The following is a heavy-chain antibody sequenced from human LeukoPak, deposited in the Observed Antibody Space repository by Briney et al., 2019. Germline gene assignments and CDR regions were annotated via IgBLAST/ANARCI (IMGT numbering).Heavy chain of an antibody. D-gene: IGHD6-13*01. Sequence: PGGSLRLSCAASGFTFSSYWMHWVRQAPGKGLVWVSRINTDGSSTSYADSVKGRFTISRDNAKNTLYLQMNTLTTEDTAVYYCAGIAAAGLYWGQGTLVTVSS. J-gene: IGHJ4*02. CDR2: INTDGSST. V-gene: IGHV3-74*01. CDR3: AGIAAAGLY. CDR1: GFTFSSYW.